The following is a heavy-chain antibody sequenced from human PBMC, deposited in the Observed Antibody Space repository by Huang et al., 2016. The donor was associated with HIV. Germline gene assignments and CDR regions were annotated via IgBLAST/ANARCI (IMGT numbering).Heavy chain of an antibody. D-gene: IGHD3-22*01. CDR1: GYTFTSYG. CDR2: SSASSGDT. V-gene: IGHV1-18*01. J-gene: IGHJ3*02. Sequence: QIQLMQSGPELKQPGASVKVSCKASGYTFTSYGIPGVRQAPGQGPEWMGLSSASSGDTEYGKEFQGRVTLTTDTSTNIAYGELGSLRSDDTAKYYCARDPKYHRIGYYRQRRGIDIWGQGTMVIVSS. CDR3: ARDPKYHRIGYYRQRRGIDI.